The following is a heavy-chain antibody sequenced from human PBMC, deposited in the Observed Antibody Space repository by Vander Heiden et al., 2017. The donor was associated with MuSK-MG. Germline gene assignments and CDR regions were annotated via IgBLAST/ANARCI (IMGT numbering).Heavy chain of an antibody. J-gene: IGHJ4*02. Sequence: EVQLVESGGDLVQPGRSLTLSCPASGFTFDAYVMPWVRQRPGKGLEWVSSISWDGTIIHYADSVRGRFTISRDNAYSSLYLQMNSLRAEDTALYYCAKDLHFDNTASFFHYWGQGTLVTVSS. D-gene: IGHD3-3*02. CDR2: ISWDGTII. CDR1: GFTFDAYV. CDR3: AKDLHFDNTASFFHY. V-gene: IGHV3-9*01.